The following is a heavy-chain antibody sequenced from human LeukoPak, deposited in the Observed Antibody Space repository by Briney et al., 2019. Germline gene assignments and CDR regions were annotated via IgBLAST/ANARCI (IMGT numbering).Heavy chain of an antibody. CDR3: AWALVAPAPPLFNI. CDR1: GVSITRSQYY. D-gene: IGHD2-2*01. J-gene: IGHJ3*02. CDR2: VYYTGRT. Sequence: PSETLSLTCSVSGVSITRSQYYWGWVRQPPGKGLEWIGSVYYTGRTYYTPSLRSRVSLSVDTSKHKFSLRLTSVTAADTAMYYCAWALVAPAPPLFNIWGQGTIVTVSS. V-gene: IGHV4-39*01.